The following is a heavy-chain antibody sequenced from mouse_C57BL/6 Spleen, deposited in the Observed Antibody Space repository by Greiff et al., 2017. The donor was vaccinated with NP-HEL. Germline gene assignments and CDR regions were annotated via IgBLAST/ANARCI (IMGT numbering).Heavy chain of an antibody. CDR1: GFTFSDYG. Sequence: EVHLVESGGGLVKPGGSLNLSCAASGFTFSDYGMHWVRQAPETGLEWVAYISSGSSTIYYADTVKGRFTISRDNAKNTLFLQMTSLRSEDTAMYYCARATVVATDYWGQGTTLTVSS. CDR2: ISSGSSTI. V-gene: IGHV5-17*01. J-gene: IGHJ2*01. D-gene: IGHD1-1*01. CDR3: ARATVVATDY.